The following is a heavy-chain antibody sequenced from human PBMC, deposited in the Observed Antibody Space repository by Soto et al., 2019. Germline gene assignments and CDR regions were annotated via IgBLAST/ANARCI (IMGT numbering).Heavy chain of an antibody. CDR3: ARARFSQWSQDYYGLDV. V-gene: IGHV4-34*01. D-gene: IGHD3-3*01. J-gene: IGHJ6*02. CDR1: GSLPVGSLSTYF. CDR2: VNHSGSP. Sequence: QVHLQQWGPGLLKRSETLSLTCGVSGSLPVGSLSTYFWTWIRQTSWKGLEWIEEVNHSGSPNYSASLKSRVTMSFDTSKNQFSLTLTSVTAADTAVYYCARARFSQWSQDYYGLDVWGQGTTVAVSS.